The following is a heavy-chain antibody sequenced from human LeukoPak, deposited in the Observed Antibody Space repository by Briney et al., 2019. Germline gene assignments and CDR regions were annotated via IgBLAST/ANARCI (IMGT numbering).Heavy chain of an antibody. CDR3: TPQWGYYDSSGYAFDI. CDR1: GGSISSSSYY. J-gene: IGHJ3*02. D-gene: IGHD3-22*01. V-gene: IGHV4-39*01. CDR2: IYYSGST. Sequence: SETLSLTCTVSGGSISSSSYYWGWIRQPPGKGLEWIGSIYYSGSTYYNPSLKSRVTISVDTSKNQFSLKLSSVTAADTAVYYCTPQWGYYDSSGYAFDIWDQGTMVTVSS.